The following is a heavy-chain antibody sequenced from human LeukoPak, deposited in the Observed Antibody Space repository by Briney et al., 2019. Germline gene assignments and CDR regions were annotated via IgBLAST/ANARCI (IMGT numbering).Heavy chain of an antibody. Sequence: GESLKISCKASGYSFTNYWIGWVRQMPGKGLEWMGIIYPSDSDTRYSPSLQGQVTISADESISTAYLQWSSLKASDTAVYFCARLPVGAAVAGTCFDFWGQGTLVTVSS. CDR1: GYSFTNYW. V-gene: IGHV5-51*01. CDR3: ARLPVGAAVAGTCFDF. D-gene: IGHD6-19*01. CDR2: IYPSDSDT. J-gene: IGHJ4*02.